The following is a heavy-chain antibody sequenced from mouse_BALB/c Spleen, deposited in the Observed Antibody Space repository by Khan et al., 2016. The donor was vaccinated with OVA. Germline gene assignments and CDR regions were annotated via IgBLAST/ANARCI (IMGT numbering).Heavy chain of an antibody. CDR1: GYSITSGYG. V-gene: IGHV3-2*02. CDR3: ARTARIKY. CDR2: ISYSGST. Sequence: EVQLQESGPGLVKPSQSLSLSCTVTGYSITSGYGWNWIRQFPGNKLEWMGYISYSGSTNYNPYLKSRISITRDTSKNQFFLQLNSVTTEDTATYYCARTARIKYWGQGTTLTVSS. D-gene: IGHD1-2*01. J-gene: IGHJ2*01.